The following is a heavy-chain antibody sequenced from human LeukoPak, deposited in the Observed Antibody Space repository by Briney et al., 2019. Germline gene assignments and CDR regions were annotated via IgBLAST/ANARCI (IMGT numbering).Heavy chain of an antibody. D-gene: IGHD6-13*01. V-gene: IGHV3-64*01. CDR2: ISGNGGST. CDR3: TRDPLGYSSSWYYFDF. J-gene: IGHJ4*02. Sequence: GGSLRLSCVASGFTFSTYAMHWVRQAPGKGLEYVSGISGNGGSTYYAKSVRGRFTISRDDSKNTLFLQMGSLRTEDMAVYYCTRDPLGYSSSWYYFDFWGQGTLVTVSS. CDR1: GFTFSTYA.